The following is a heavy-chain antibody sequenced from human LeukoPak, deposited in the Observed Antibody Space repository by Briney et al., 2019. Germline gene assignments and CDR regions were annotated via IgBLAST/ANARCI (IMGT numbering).Heavy chain of an antibody. CDR2: MNTNSGNT. CDR1: GYTFTSYD. CDR3: ARDQDYDILTGYLLFDY. D-gene: IGHD3-9*01. Sequence: ASVKVSCKASGYTFTSYDINWVRQAPGQGLEWMGWMNTNSGNTGYAQNFQGRLTITRDTSTNTAYMELSSLKSDDTAVYHCARDQDYDILTGYLLFDYWGQGTLVTVSS. V-gene: IGHV1-8*03. J-gene: IGHJ4*02.